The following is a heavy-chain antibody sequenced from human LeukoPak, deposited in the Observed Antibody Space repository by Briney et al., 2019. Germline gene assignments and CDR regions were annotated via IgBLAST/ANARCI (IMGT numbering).Heavy chain of an antibody. J-gene: IGHJ6*02. CDR1: GFTFSSYG. CDR3: AKEGGSSGWYYYYYGMDV. V-gene: IGHV3-30*18. CDR2: ISYDGTNK. Sequence: PGRSLRLSCAASGFTFSSYGMHWVRQAPGKGLEWVAVISYDGTNKYYADSVKGRFTISRDNSKNTLYLQMNSLRAEDTAVYYCAKEGGSSGWYYYYYGMDVWGQGTTVTVSS. D-gene: IGHD6-19*01.